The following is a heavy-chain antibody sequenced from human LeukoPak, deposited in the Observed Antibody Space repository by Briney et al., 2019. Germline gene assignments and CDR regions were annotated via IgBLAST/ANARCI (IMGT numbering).Heavy chain of an antibody. CDR1: GFTFSSYS. J-gene: IGHJ4*02. V-gene: IGHV3-21*04. CDR3: AKRGSGWYAHLDY. CDR2: ISSSSSYI. D-gene: IGHD6-19*01. Sequence: PGGSLRLSCAASGFTFSSYSMNWVRQAPGKGLEWVSSISSSSSYIYYADSVKGRFTISRDNSKNTLYLQMNSLRAEDTAVYYCAKRGSGWYAHLDYWGQGTLVTVSS.